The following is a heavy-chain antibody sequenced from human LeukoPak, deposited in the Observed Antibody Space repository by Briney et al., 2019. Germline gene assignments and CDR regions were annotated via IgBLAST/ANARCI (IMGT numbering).Heavy chain of an antibody. CDR2: IRRSVRTI. CDR1: GFTFSSYE. V-gene: IGHV3-48*03. CDR3: ARAPEDIVVVVAAMHYGMDV. D-gene: IGHD2-15*01. J-gene: IGHJ6*02. Sequence: PAGGALRLSCAASGFTFSSYEINWVRQAPGKGLEVVSYIRRSVRTIYYADSVKGRLTISRDHAKTSLYLQMNSLRGEDTAVSSCARAPEDIVVVVAAMHYGMDVWGQGTTVTVSS.